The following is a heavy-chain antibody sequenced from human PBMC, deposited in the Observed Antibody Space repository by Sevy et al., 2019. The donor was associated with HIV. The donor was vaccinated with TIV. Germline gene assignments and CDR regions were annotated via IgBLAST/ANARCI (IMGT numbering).Heavy chain of an antibody. V-gene: IGHV4-59*01. Sequence: SETLSLTCTVSGISISNYYWNWIRQPPGKGLEWIGYIYYTGSSDSNPSLKSRVTTSVDTSKNQFSLKLSSVTAVDTAIYYCARGGPNQQQLDYFDSWGQGILVTVSS. D-gene: IGHD6-13*01. CDR2: IYYTGSS. J-gene: IGHJ4*02. CDR3: ARGGPNQQQLDYFDS. CDR1: GISISNYY.